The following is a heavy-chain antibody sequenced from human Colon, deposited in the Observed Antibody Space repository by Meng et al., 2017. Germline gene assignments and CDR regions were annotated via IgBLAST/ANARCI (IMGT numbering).Heavy chain of an antibody. D-gene: IGHD3-10*01. CDR2: IKQDGSDK. J-gene: IGHJ4*02. Sequence: GESLKISCAASGFTFNNYWMTWVRQAPGKGLEWVANIKQDGSDKYYVDSVKGRFTISRDNAKNSLYLQMNSLRADDTAVYYCAREEDASGNFYFDYWGQGTLVTVSS. CDR3: AREEDASGNFYFDY. CDR1: GFTFNNYW. V-gene: IGHV3-7*01.